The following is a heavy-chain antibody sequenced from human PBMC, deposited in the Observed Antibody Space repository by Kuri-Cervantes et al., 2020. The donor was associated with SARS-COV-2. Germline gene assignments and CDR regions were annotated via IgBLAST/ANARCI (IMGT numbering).Heavy chain of an antibody. CDR1: GGSFSGHY. CDR2: IYYSGST. CDR3: ARGEAGRGWFDP. V-gene: IGHV4-59*11. Sequence: SETLSLTCAVYGGSFSGHYWSWIRQPPGKGLEWIGYIYYSGSTNHNPSLKSRVTISVDTSKNQFSLKLSSVTAADTAVYYCARGEAGRGWFDPWGQGTLVTVSS. J-gene: IGHJ5*02. D-gene: IGHD3-16*01.